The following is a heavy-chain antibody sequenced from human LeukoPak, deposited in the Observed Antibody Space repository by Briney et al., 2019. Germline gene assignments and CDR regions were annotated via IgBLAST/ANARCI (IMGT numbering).Heavy chain of an antibody. V-gene: IGHV3-48*01. CDR3: ARDHNYAFDN. J-gene: IGHJ4*02. CDR2: IGIDSGNT. D-gene: IGHD1-1*01. CDR1: GFTFIEYS. Sequence: GGSLRLSCTASGFTFIEYSMNWVRQAPGKGLEWISYIGIDSGNTKYADSVRGRFAISADKAKNSLYLQMNSLRVEDTAVYYCARDHNYAFDNWGQGTLVSVAS.